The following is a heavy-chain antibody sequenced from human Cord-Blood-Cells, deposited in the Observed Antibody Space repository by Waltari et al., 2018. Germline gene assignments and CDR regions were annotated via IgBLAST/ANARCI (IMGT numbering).Heavy chain of an antibody. CDR3: ARASRDNYYYYYYGMDV. CDR2: IYYSGST. J-gene: IGHJ6*02. V-gene: IGHV4-61*01. Sequence: QVQLQESGPGLVKPSETLSLTCTVSGGSVSSGSYYWSWIRQPPGKGLEWIGYIYYSGSTNYNPSLKSRVTISVDTSKNQFSLKLSSVTAADTAVYYCARASRDNYYYYYYGMDVWGQGTTVTVSS. CDR1: GGSVSSGSYY. D-gene: IGHD3-9*01.